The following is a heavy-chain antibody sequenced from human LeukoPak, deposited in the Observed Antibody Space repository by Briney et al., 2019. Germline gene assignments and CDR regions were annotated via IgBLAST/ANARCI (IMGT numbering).Heavy chain of an antibody. V-gene: IGHV3-30*01. CDR1: GFTFSSYA. J-gene: IGHJ5*02. Sequence: GGSLRLSCAASGFTFSSYAMHWVRQAPGKGLEWVAVISYDGSNKYYADSVKGRFTISRDNSKNTLYLQMNSLRAEDTAVYYCARDRGGYEGVVVVPAAIIPNWFDPWGQGTLVTVSS. CDR3: ARDRGGYEGVVVVPAAIIPNWFDP. D-gene: IGHD2-2*01. CDR2: ISYDGSNK.